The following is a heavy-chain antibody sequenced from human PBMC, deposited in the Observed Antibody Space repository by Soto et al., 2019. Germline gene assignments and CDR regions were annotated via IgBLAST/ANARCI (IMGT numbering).Heavy chain of an antibody. V-gene: IGHV3-23*01. D-gene: IGHD6-13*01. CDR1: GFTFSSYA. CDR3: AKARRRMVAAADY. Sequence: EVQLLESGGGLVQPGGSLRLSCAASGFTFSSYAMSWVGQAPGKGLEWVSAISGSGGSTYYADSVKGRFTISRDNSKNTLYLQMNSLRAEDTAVYYCAKARRRMVAAADYWGQGTLVTVSS. CDR2: ISGSGGST. J-gene: IGHJ4*02.